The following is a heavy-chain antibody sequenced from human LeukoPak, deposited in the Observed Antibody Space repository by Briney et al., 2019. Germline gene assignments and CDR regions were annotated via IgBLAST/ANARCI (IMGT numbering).Heavy chain of an antibody. J-gene: IGHJ5*02. CDR3: ARDLGINYGDYVYCSWFDP. CDR2: ISAYNGNT. Sequence: ASVKVSCKASGYTFTSYGISWVRQAPGQGLEWMGWISAYNGNTNYAQKLQGRVTMTTDTSTSTAYMELRSLRSDDTAVYYCARDLGINYGDYVYCSWFDPWGQGTLVTVSP. V-gene: IGHV1-18*01. CDR1: GYTFTSYG. D-gene: IGHD4-17*01.